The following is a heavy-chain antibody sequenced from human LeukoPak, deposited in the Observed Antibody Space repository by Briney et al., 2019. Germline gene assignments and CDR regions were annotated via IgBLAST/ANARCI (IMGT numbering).Heavy chain of an antibody. CDR1: GFTFSGYA. Sequence: GGSVRLSCAASGFTFSGYAMSWVRQAPGKGLEWVSGIRGNGDITYYAESGTGPFIISRDNSQNTLSLQMNSLRDEDTAVYYCAKGGRDTKGFDHWGQGTLFTVSS. V-gene: IGHV3-23*01. J-gene: IGHJ4*02. CDR3: AKGGRDTKGFDH. CDR2: IRGNGDIT. D-gene: IGHD3-3*01.